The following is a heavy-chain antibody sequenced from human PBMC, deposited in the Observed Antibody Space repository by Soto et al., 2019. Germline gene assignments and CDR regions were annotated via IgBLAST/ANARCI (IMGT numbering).Heavy chain of an antibody. Sequence: QVQLVQSGAEVKKPGASVKVSCKASGYTFTSYGISWVRQAPGQGLEWMGWISAYNGNTNYAQKLQGRVTMTTDTSTXRAXRXQRSLRSDDTAVYYCARDRRIQLWLEFDYYYYGMDVWGQGTTVTVSS. V-gene: IGHV1-18*01. J-gene: IGHJ6*02. CDR3: ARDRRIQLWLEFDYYYYGMDV. CDR2: ISAYNGNT. CDR1: GYTFTSYG. D-gene: IGHD5-18*01.